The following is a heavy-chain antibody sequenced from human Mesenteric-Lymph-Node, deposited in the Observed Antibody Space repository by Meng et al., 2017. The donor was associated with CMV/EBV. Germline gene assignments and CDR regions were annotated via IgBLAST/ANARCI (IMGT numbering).Heavy chain of an antibody. CDR1: GGPISTYY. V-gene: IGHV4-59*01. CDR2: IYHSGST. J-gene: IGHJ6*02. D-gene: IGHD2-21*01. Sequence: GSLRLSCTVSGGPISTYYWSWIRQPPGKGLEWIGFIYHSGSTHYNPSLKSRVTISVDTSKNQFSLRLSSVTAADTAVYYCARDGGCNSADCYYYAMDVWGQGTTVTVSS. CDR3: ARDGGCNSADCYYYAMDV.